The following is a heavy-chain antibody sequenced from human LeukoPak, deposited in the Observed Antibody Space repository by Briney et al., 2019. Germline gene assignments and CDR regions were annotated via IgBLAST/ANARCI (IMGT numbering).Heavy chain of an antibody. Sequence: GGSLRLSCAASGFTARSNYMTWVREAPGKGLEWVSDIYSGGNTYYADSVKGRFTISRDDSKNTLYLQMNSLRAEDTAVYYWARGEYNWNDGYYFGYWGQGTLVSVSS. CDR3: ARGEYNWNDGYYFGY. V-gene: IGHV3-53*01. D-gene: IGHD1-20*01. J-gene: IGHJ4*02. CDR2: IYSGGNT. CDR1: GFTARSNY.